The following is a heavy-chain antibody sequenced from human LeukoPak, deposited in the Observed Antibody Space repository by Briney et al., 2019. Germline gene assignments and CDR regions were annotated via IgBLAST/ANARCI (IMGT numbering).Heavy chain of an antibody. CDR2: ISGSGGST. Sequence: GGSLRLSCAASGFTFSRYGMSWVRQAPGKGLEWVSAISGSGGSTYYADSVKGRFTISRDNSKNTLYLQMNSLRAEDTAVYYCAKGSLLWFGESFWYYYYYYMDVWGKGTTVTISS. J-gene: IGHJ6*03. CDR3: AKGSLLWFGESFWYYYYYYMDV. CDR1: GFTFSRYG. V-gene: IGHV3-23*01. D-gene: IGHD3-10*01.